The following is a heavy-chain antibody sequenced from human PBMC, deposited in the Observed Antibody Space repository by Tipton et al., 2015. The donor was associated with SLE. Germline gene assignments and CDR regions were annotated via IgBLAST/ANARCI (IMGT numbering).Heavy chain of an antibody. D-gene: IGHD6-19*01. CDR2: ISYTGST. CDR1: GGSFSGYY. J-gene: IGHJ6*03. Sequence: TLSLTCAVYGGSFSGYYWGWIRQPPGKGLEWIGYISYTGSTYYNPSLKSRVTISVDTSKNQFSLKLSSVTAADTAVYYCATEGSGWSHYMDVWGKGTTVTVSS. V-gene: IGHV4-59*01. CDR3: ATEGSGWSHYMDV.